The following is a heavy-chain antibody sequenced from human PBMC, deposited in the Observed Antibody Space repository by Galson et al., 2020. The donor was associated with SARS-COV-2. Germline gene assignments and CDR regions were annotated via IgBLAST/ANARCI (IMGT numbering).Heavy chain of an antibody. V-gene: IGHV3-64*01. Sequence: GGSLRLSCAASGFTFSSYAMHWVRQAPGKGLEYVSAISSNGGSTYYANSVKGRFTISRDNSKNTLYLQMGSLRAEDMAVYYCARDLEYSSSWYAYYYGMDVWGQGTTVTVSS. CDR3: ARDLEYSSSWYAYYYGMDV. CDR2: ISSNGGST. D-gene: IGHD6-13*01. J-gene: IGHJ6*02. CDR1: GFTFSSYA.